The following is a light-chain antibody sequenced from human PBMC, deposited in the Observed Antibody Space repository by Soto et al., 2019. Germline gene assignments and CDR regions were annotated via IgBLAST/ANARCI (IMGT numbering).Light chain of an antibody. CDR3: QQRSTWPWT. CDR2: DAS. Sequence: EMLLTQSPATLSLSPGERATLSCRASQSVRSSLAWYQQKPGQAPRLLIYDASNMATGIPGRFSGSVSGKIFTVTISNLEPDDLSVYYCQQRSTWPWTFGQGAKVEIK. J-gene: IGKJ1*01. CDR1: QSVRSS. V-gene: IGKV3-11*01.